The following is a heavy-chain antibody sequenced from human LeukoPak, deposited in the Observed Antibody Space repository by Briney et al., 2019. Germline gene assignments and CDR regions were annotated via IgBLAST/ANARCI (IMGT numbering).Heavy chain of an antibody. J-gene: IGHJ4*02. V-gene: IGHV4-31*03. CDR3: ARGRFPPHYYGSGSYYIY. Sequence: MPSQTLSLTCTVSGGSISSGGYYWSWIRQHPGKGLEWIGYIYYSGSTYYNPSLKSRVTISVDTSKNQFSLKLSSVTAADTAVYYCARGRFPPHYYGSGSYYIYWGQGTLVTVSS. D-gene: IGHD3-10*01. CDR1: GGSISSGGYY. CDR2: IYYSGST.